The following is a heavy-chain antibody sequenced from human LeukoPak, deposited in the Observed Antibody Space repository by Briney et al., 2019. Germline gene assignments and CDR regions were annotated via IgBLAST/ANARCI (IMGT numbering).Heavy chain of an antibody. CDR1: GYTFTSYY. Sequence: ASVKVSCKASGYTFTSYYMHWVRQAPGQGLEWMGMIYPRDGSTSYAQKFQGRVTVTRDTSTSTVHMELSGLRSEDTAVYYCAIAQEDFDHWGQGTLVTVSS. J-gene: IGHJ4*02. V-gene: IGHV1-46*01. CDR2: IYPRDGST. CDR3: AIAQEDFDH.